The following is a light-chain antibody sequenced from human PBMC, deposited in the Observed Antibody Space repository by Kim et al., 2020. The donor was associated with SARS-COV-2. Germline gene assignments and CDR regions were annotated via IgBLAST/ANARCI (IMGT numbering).Light chain of an antibody. CDR2: TAS. J-gene: IGKJ4*01. Sequence: DIQMTQSPSTLSASVGDRVTMTCRASQTINSWLAWYQQKPGKAPKLLIYTASTFQNGVPSRFSGSKSGTEFTLTISSLQPDDFATYYCQHYNGYPLTFGGGTKVDIK. CDR3: QHYNGYPLT. V-gene: IGKV1-5*03. CDR1: QTINSW.